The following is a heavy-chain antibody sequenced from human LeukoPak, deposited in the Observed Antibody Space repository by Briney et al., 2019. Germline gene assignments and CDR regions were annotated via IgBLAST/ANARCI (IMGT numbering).Heavy chain of an antibody. CDR3: ATSEWFENYYMDV. D-gene: IGHD3-3*01. CDR1: GGTFSSYA. V-gene: IGHV1-18*01. Sequence: ASVKVSCKASGGTFSSYAISWVRQAPGQGLEWMGWISAYNGNTNYAQKLQGRVTMTTDTSTSTAYMELRSLRSDDTAVYYCATSEWFENYYMDVWGKGTTVTVSS. J-gene: IGHJ6*03. CDR2: ISAYNGNT.